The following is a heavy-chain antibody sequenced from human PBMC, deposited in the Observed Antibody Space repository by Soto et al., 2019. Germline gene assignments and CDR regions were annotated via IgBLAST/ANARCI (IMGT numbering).Heavy chain of an antibody. J-gene: IGHJ6*02. D-gene: IGHD6-6*01. CDR2: ISGSGGST. CDR1: GFTFSSYA. V-gene: IGHV3-23*01. CDR3: AKDLGVYSSSSGYYYYYGMDV. Sequence: GGSLRLSCAASGFTFSSYAMSWVRQAPGKGLEWVSAISGSGGSTYYADSVKGRFTISRANSKNTLYLQMNSLRAEDTAVYYCAKDLGVYSSSSGYYYYYGMDVWGQGTTVTVSS.